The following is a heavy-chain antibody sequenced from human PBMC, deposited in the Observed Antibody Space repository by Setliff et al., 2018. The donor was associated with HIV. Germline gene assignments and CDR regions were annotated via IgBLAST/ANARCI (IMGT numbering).Heavy chain of an antibody. CDR3: AGRIDDSGSFPDKNWFDT. V-gene: IGHV4-4*09. Sequence: SETLSLTCTVSGDSISSYSWNWIRQSPGGGLEWIGFIFSSGSTKYNPSLQSRVTMSIDTSKNQFSLRLTSVTAADTAVYYCAGRIDDSGSFPDKNWFDTWGQGSLVTVS. CDR2: IFSSGST. CDR1: GDSISSYS. J-gene: IGHJ5*02. D-gene: IGHD3-10*01.